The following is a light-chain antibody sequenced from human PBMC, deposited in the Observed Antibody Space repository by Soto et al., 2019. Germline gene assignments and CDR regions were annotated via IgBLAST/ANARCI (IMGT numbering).Light chain of an antibody. CDR2: GNI. Sequence: QSVLTQPTSVSGAPGQRVTISCTGSRSNIGAGYEVHWYQQLPGTAPRLLIYGNIYRPSGVPDRFSGSKSGTSVSLAITGLQAEDEADDHCQSYDSSLSGVVFGGGTKVTVL. J-gene: IGLJ3*02. CDR3: QSYDSSLSGVV. V-gene: IGLV1-40*01. CDR1: RSNIGAGYE.